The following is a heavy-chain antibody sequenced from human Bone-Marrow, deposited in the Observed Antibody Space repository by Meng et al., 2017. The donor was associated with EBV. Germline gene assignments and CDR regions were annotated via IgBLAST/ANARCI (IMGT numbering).Heavy chain of an antibody. CDR3: ASESGRGFTPDY. CDR2: LIPMSDAP. Sequence: QVLLVQSVAEVKKPGSSVKVSSKPSGATFRSDAISCVRQAPGQGLEWMGGLIPMSDAPHYAQKFQGRVTITADESTSTHYMDLSGLRSEDTAVYYCASESGRGFTPDYWGQGTLVTVSS. CDR1: GATFRSDA. V-gene: IGHV1-69*01. D-gene: IGHD3-10*01. J-gene: IGHJ4*02.